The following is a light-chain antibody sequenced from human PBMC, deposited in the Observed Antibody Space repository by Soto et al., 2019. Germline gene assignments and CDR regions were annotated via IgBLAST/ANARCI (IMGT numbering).Light chain of an antibody. CDR3: QQYNDWPRT. Sequence: EIVMTQSPATLSVSPGERATLSCRASQRVSSNLAWYQQKSGQAPRLLIYGASTRVTGIPARFSGSGAGTEFTLTISSLQSEDFAVYYCQQYNDWPRTFGQGTKVDI. CDR1: QRVSSN. V-gene: IGKV3-15*01. CDR2: GAS. J-gene: IGKJ1*01.